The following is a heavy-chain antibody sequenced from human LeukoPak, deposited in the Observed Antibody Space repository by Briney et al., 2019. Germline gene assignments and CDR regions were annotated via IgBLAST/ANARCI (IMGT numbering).Heavy chain of an antibody. CDR2: IKKDGSEK. D-gene: IGHD1-7*01. CDR3: VRSGTSASFDY. V-gene: IGHV3-7*01. Sequence: GGSLRLSCAASGFTLISYWMSWVRQAPGKGLEWVANIKKDGSEKWYVDSVEGRFTISRDHAKNSLYLQMNSLRVADTAVYYCVRSGTSASFDYWGQGTLVTVSS. J-gene: IGHJ4*02. CDR1: GFTLISYW.